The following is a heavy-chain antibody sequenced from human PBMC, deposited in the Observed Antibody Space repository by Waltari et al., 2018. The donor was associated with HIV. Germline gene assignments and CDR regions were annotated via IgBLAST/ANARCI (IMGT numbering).Heavy chain of an antibody. Sequence: EVQLVESGGGLVKPGGSLRISCTASGFTFTDAWMSWVRQAPGKGLEWVGRIKSKGDGGATEYAAHVKGRVIMSRDDSKNTVKLQMNSLKSEDTAVYYCTREGQTDYDTHLDYWGQGILVTVSS. CDR2: IKSKGDGGAT. CDR3: TREGQTDYDTHLDY. D-gene: IGHD3-22*01. J-gene: IGHJ4*02. V-gene: IGHV3-15*01. CDR1: GFTFTDAW.